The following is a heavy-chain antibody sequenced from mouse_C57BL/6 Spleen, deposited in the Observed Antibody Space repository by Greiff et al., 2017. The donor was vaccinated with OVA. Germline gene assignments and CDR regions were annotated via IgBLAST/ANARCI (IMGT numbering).Heavy chain of an antibody. D-gene: IGHD1-1*01. CDR3: ARGYYGSSLYYYAMDY. J-gene: IGHJ4*01. Sequence: EVMLVESVAELVRPGASVKLSCTASGFNIKNTYMHWVKQRPEQGLEWIGRIDPANGNTKYAPKFQGKATITADTSSNTAYLQLSSLTSEDTDIYYCARGYYGSSLYYYAMDYWGQGTSVTVAS. CDR1: GFNIKNTY. V-gene: IGHV14-3*01. CDR2: IDPANGNT.